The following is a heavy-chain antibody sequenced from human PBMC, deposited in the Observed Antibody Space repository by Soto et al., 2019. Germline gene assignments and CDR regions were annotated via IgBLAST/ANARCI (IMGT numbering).Heavy chain of an antibody. Sequence: GESLKISCKGSGYSFTSYWIGWVRQMPGKGLEWMGIIYPGDSDTRYSPSFQGQVTISADKSISTAYLQWSSLKASDTAMYYCARGVANVLRFLEWGQYYYYYMDVWGKGATVTVSS. D-gene: IGHD3-3*01. J-gene: IGHJ6*03. CDR3: ARGVANVLRFLEWGQYYYYYMDV. CDR2: IYPGDSDT. CDR1: GYSFTSYW. V-gene: IGHV5-51*01.